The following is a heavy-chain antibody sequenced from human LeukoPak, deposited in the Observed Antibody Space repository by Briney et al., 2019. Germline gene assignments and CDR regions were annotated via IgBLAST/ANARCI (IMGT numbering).Heavy chain of an antibody. CDR3: ARYYYDSSGYYPDY. CDR2: INPNSGGT. Sequence: GASVKVSCKASGYTFTGYYMHWVRQAPGQGLEWMGWINPNSGGTNYAQKFQGRVTMTMDTSISTAYMELSRLRSDDTAVYYCARYYYDSSGYYPDYWGQGTLVTVSS. CDR1: GYTFTGYY. V-gene: IGHV1-2*02. J-gene: IGHJ4*02. D-gene: IGHD3-22*01.